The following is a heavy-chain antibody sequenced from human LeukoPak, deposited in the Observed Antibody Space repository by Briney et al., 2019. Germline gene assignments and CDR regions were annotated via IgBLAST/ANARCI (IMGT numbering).Heavy chain of an antibody. D-gene: IGHD3-3*01. CDR3: ARDRGRGIFGVVIISGMDV. CDR2: IRQDGDTK. Sequence: PGGSLRLSCAASGFPFNAYWMTWVRQAPGKGLEWVANIRQDGDTKYYVDSVKGRFTISRDNSKNTLYLQMNSLRAEDTAVYYCARDRGRGIFGVVIISGMDVWGQGTTVTVSS. J-gene: IGHJ6*02. V-gene: IGHV3-7*01. CDR1: GFPFNAYW.